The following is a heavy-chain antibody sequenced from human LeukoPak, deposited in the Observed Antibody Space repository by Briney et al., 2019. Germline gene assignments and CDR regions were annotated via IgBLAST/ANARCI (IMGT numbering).Heavy chain of an antibody. D-gene: IGHD6-13*01. CDR1: GGSFSGYY. J-gene: IGHJ6*02. CDR3: TREVRTGTYYGMDV. V-gene: IGHV4-34*01. Sequence: SETLSLTCAVYGGSFSGYYWSWIRQPPGKGLEWIGEINHSGSTNYNPSLKSRVTISVDTSKNQFSLKLSSVTAADTAVYYCTREVRTGTYYGMDVWGQGTTVTVSS. CDR2: INHSGST.